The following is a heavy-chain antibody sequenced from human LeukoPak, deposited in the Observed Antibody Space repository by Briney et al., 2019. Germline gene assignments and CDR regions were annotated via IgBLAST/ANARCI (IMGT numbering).Heavy chain of an antibody. CDR3: ARDAVASNYYGSGSYGYYFDY. J-gene: IGHJ4*02. Sequence: KPGGSLRLSCAASGFTFSSYSMNWVRQAPGKGLEWVSSISSSSSYIYYADSVKGRFTISRDNAKNSLYLQMNSPRAEDTAVYYCARDAVASNYYGSGSYGYYFDYWGQGTLVTVSS. CDR1: GFTFSSYS. CDR2: ISSSSSYI. D-gene: IGHD3-10*01. V-gene: IGHV3-21*01.